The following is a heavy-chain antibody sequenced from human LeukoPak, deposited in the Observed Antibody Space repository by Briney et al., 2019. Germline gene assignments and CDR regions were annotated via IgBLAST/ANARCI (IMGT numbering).Heavy chain of an antibody. J-gene: IGHJ5*02. CDR1: GGTFSSYA. D-gene: IGHD2-2*01. CDR3: ASPYCSSTSCSNFDP. CDR2: IIPIFGTA. V-gene: IGHV1-69*13. Sequence: SVKVSCKASGGTFSSYAISWVRQAPGQGLEWMGGIIPIFGTANYAQKFQGRVTITADESTSTAYMELSSLRSEDTAVYYCASPYCSSTSCSNFDPWGQGTLVTVSS.